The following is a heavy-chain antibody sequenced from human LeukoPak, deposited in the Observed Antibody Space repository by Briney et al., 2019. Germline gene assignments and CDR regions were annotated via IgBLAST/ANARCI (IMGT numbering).Heavy chain of an antibody. Sequence: KLSETLSLTCTVSGGSISSYYWSWIRQPPGKGLEWIGYIYYSGSTNYNPSLKSRVTISVDTSKNQFSLKLSSVTAADTAVYYCARLVGASDAFDIWGQGTMVTVSS. CDR3: ARLVGASDAFDI. D-gene: IGHD1-26*01. CDR1: GGSISSYY. CDR2: IYYSGST. J-gene: IGHJ3*02. V-gene: IGHV4-59*01.